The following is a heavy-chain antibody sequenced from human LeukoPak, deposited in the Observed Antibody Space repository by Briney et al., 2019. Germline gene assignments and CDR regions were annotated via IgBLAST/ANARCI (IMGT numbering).Heavy chain of an antibody. CDR3: ARDLEDYNNYGEMGF. D-gene: IGHD4-11*01. CDR2: ISYDGSNK. CDR1: GFTFSSYG. J-gene: IGHJ4*02. Sequence: GGSLRLSCAASGFTFSSYGMHWVRQAPGKGLEWVAVISYDGSNKYYADSVKGRFTISRDNSKNTLYLQMNSLRAEDTAVYYCARDLEDYNNYGEMGFWGQGTLVTVSS. V-gene: IGHV3-30*03.